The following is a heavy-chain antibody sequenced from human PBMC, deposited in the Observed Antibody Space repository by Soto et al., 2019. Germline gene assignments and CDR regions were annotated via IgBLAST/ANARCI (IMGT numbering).Heavy chain of an antibody. CDR2: IIPIFGTA. CDR1: GGTFSSYA. J-gene: IGHJ6*02. V-gene: IGHV1-69*01. CDR3: AEAYCGGDCYSSWVGYYYYGMDV. D-gene: IGHD2-21*02. Sequence: QVQLVQSGAEVKKPGSSVKVSCKASGGTFSSYAISWVRQAPGQGLEWMGGIIPIFGTANYAQKFQGRVTITADESTSTAYMELSSLRSEDTAMYYCAEAYCGGDCYSSWVGYYYYGMDVWGQGTTVTVSS.